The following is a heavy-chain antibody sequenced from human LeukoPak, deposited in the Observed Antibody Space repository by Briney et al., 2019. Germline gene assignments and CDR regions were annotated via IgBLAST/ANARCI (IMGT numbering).Heavy chain of an antibody. Sequence: GASVRVSCKASGGTFSSYAISWVRQAPGQGLGWMGGIIPIFGTANYAQKFQGRVTITTDESTSTAYMELSSLRSEDTAVYYCASWGYSGYEMGVTFDYWGQGTLVTVSS. CDR1: GGTFSSYA. CDR2: IIPIFGTA. CDR3: ASWGYSGYEMGVTFDY. D-gene: IGHD5-12*01. V-gene: IGHV1-69*05. J-gene: IGHJ4*02.